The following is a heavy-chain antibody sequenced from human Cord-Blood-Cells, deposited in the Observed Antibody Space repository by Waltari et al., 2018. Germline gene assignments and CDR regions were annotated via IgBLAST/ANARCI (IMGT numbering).Heavy chain of an antibody. CDR3: ARWYNWNYGPQRGMDV. J-gene: IGHJ6*02. CDR2: KGYDGSNR. V-gene: IGHV3-33*01. CDR1: GFTFSSYG. Sequence: QVQLVESGGGVVQPGRSLRLSCAASGFTFSSYGMHWVRQAPGKGLEWVAVKGYDGSNRYYADSVKGRFTISRDNSKNTLYLQMNSQRAEDTAVYYCARWYNWNYGPQRGMDVWGQGTTVTVSS. D-gene: IGHD1-7*01.